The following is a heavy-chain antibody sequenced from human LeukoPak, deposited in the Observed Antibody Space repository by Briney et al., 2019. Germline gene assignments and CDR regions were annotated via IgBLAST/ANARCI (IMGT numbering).Heavy chain of an antibody. CDR1: GYTFTSYG. CDR2: ISAYNGNT. D-gene: IGHD3-22*01. CDR3: ARVGYYDSSGYFYRHVPLPQPDY. Sequence: VASVKVSCKASGYTFTSYGISWVRQAPGQGLEWMGWISAYNGNTNYAQKLQGRVTMTTDTSTSTAYMELRSLRSDDTAVYYCARVGYYDSSGYFYRHVPLPQPDYWGQGTLVTVSS. J-gene: IGHJ4*02. V-gene: IGHV1-18*01.